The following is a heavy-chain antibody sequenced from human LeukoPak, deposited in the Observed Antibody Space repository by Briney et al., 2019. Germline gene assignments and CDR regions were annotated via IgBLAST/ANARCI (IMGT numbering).Heavy chain of an antibody. Sequence: GGTLRLSCAASGFTFSSYGMSWVRQAPGKGLEWVSAISGSGGSTYYADPVKGRFTISRDNSKNTLNLQMNSLRAEDTALYYCAKPTLGDVIDSFDIWGQGTVVTVSS. CDR3: AKPTLGDVIDSFDI. D-gene: IGHD2-21*01. V-gene: IGHV3-23*01. CDR2: ISGSGGST. CDR1: GFTFSSYG. J-gene: IGHJ3*02.